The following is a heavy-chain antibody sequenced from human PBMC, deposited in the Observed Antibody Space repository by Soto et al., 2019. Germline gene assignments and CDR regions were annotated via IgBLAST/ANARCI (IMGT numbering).Heavy chain of an antibody. CDR3: ARESMTRSFDY. CDR2: IYYSGST. J-gene: IGHJ4*02. CDR1: GGSISSGGYY. Sequence: SETLSLTCTVSGGSISSGGYYWSWIRQHPGKGLEWIGYIYYSGSTYYNPSLKSRVTISVDTSKNQFSLKLSSVTAADTAVYYCARESMTRSFDYWGQGTLVTVSS. D-gene: IGHD3-22*01. V-gene: IGHV4-31*03.